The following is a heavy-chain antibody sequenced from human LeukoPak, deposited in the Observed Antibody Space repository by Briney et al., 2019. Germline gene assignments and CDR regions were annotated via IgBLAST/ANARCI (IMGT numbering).Heavy chain of an antibody. J-gene: IGHJ4*02. D-gene: IGHD2-15*01. Sequence: GRSLRLSCAAAGFNFNSYAVDWVRQAPGKGLEWVAVISYEGSINFYAASVKGRFTTSRDNSKNTLYLQMNSLRAEDSALYFCARDRRYCGGGSCYFDYFFDYWGEGTLVTVSS. CDR3: ARDRRYCGGGSCYFDYFFDY. CDR1: GFNFNSYA. V-gene: IGHV3-30-3*01. CDR2: ISYEGSIN.